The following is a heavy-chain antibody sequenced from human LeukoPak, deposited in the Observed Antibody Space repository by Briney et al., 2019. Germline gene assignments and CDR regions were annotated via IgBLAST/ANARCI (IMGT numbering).Heavy chain of an antibody. D-gene: IGHD2-15*01. CDR2: IIPILGIA. CDR3: ARDSPDCSGGGRQDDALDI. J-gene: IGHJ3*02. Sequence: SVKVSCKASGGTFSSYAISWVRQAPGQGLEWMGRIIPILGIANYAQKFQGRVTITADKSTSTAYMELSSLRSEDTAVYYCARDSPDCSGGGRQDDALDIWGQGTMVTVSS. CDR1: GGTFSSYA. V-gene: IGHV1-69*04.